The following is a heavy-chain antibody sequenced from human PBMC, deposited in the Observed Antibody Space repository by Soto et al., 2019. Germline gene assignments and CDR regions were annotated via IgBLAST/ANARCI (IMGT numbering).Heavy chain of an antibody. Sequence: SVKVSCKASGGTFSSYAICWVRQAPGQGLEWMGGIIPIFGTANYAQKFQGRVTITADESTSTAYMELSSLRSEDTAVYYCASQGYYDILTGYFPHWGQGTLVTVSS. D-gene: IGHD3-9*01. CDR2: IIPIFGTA. V-gene: IGHV1-69*13. J-gene: IGHJ4*02. CDR3: ASQGYYDILTGYFPH. CDR1: GGTFSSYA.